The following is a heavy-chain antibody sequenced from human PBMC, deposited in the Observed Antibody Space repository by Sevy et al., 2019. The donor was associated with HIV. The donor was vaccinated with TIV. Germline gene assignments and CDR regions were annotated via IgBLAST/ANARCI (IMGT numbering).Heavy chain of an antibody. V-gene: IGHV3-15*01. J-gene: IGHJ4*02. Sequence: GGSLRLSCVASGFTFNKAWMSWVRQAPGKGLEWVGRIKSKTDGATRDLAAPVKGRIIISSDDSKNTLYLQISNLKSEDTGVYFCAAGVGASDFDYWGQGTLVTVSS. D-gene: IGHD1-26*01. CDR3: AAGVGASDFDY. CDR2: IKSKTDGATR. CDR1: GFTFNKAW.